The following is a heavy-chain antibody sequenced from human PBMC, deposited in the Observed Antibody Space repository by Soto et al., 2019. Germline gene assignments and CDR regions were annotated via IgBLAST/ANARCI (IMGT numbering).Heavy chain of an antibody. CDR2: ISSSSSTI. CDR3: ARDSYGDKRDAFDI. Sequence: GGSLRLSCAASGFTFSSYSMNWVRQAPGKGLEWVSYISSSSSTIYYADSVKGRFTISRDNAKNSLYLQMNSLRAEDTAVYYCARDSYGDKRDAFDIWGQGTMVTVSS. CDR1: GFTFSSYS. D-gene: IGHD4-17*01. V-gene: IGHV3-48*01. J-gene: IGHJ3*02.